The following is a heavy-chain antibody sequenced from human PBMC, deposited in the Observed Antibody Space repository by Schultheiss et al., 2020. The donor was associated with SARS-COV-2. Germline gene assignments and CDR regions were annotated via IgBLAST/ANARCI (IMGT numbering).Heavy chain of an antibody. D-gene: IGHD3-3*01. CDR2: IYYSGST. Sequence: GSLRLSCTVSGGSISSSSYYWGWIRQPPGKGLEWIGSIYYSGSTYYNPSLKSRVTISVDTSKNQFSLKLSSVTAADTAVYYCATQGVLRFLEWFYAEYFQHWGQGTLVTVSS. J-gene: IGHJ1*01. CDR1: GGSISSSSYY. CDR3: ATQGVLRFLEWFYAEYFQH. V-gene: IGHV4-39*01.